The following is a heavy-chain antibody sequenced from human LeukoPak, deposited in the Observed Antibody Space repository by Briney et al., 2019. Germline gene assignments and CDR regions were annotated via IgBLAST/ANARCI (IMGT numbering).Heavy chain of an antibody. V-gene: IGHV1-8*03. CDR1: RYTFTSYD. CDR3: ARAFGGHDEWYYFDY. Sequence: EASVKVSCKASRYTFTSYDINWVRQATGQGLEWMGWMNPNSGNTDYAQKFQGRFTITINTSISTAYMELSSLRSEDTAVYYCARAFGGHDEWYYFDYWGQGTLVTVSS. CDR2: MNPNSGNT. D-gene: IGHD5-12*01. J-gene: IGHJ4*02.